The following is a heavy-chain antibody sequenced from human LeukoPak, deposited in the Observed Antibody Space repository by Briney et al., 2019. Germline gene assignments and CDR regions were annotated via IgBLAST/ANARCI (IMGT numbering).Heavy chain of an antibody. V-gene: IGHV4-61*02. CDR1: GVSISSGSYH. CDR3: ARGSGDSSGTNWFDP. CDR2: IYTSGST. Sequence: SETLSLTCTVSGVSISSGSYHCSWIRQPAGKGLEWIGRIYTSGSTNYNPSLKSRVTISVDTSKNQFSLKLSSVTAADTAVYYCARGSGDSSGTNWFDPWGQGTLVTVSS. D-gene: IGHD3-22*01. J-gene: IGHJ5*02.